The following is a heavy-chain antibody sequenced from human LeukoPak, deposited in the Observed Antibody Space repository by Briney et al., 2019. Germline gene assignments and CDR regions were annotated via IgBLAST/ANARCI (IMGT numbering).Heavy chain of an antibody. D-gene: IGHD5-18*01. Sequence: GGSLRLSCGASGFNFSSSSMNWVRQALGKGLEWVSSISRSSSYIYYADSVKGRFTISRDNAKNSLYLQMNSLRAEDTAIYYCARDRPSRRPGMVGEYWGQGTLVTVSS. CDR1: GFNFSSSS. CDR2: ISRSSSYI. CDR3: ARDRPSRRPGMVGEY. J-gene: IGHJ4*02. V-gene: IGHV3-21*01.